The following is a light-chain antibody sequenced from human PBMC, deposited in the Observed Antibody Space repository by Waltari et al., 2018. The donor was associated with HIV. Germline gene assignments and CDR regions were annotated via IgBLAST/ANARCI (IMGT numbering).Light chain of an antibody. J-gene: IGLJ2*01. V-gene: IGLV1-36*01. CDR3: ATWDDGLNALL. Sequence: QSVLTQSPSVSEAPGQRVTISCSGSNSNIGSHAVTWYRKSPGKPPKLLVYHDDLILSGVSDRLSASKSGTSASLAINDLQSEDESLYYCATWDDGLNALLFGGGTKVTVL. CDR1: NSNIGSHA. CDR2: HDD.